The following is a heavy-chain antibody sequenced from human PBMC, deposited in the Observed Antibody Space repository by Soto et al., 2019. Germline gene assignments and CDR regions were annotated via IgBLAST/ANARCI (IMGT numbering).Heavy chain of an antibody. CDR3: AIDSYGDYFSYVWAY. CDR1: GFTFDDYA. V-gene: IGHV3-9*01. D-gene: IGHD4-17*01. CDR2: ISWNSGSI. J-gene: IGHJ4*02. Sequence: SLRLSCAASGFTFDDYAMHWVRQAPGKGLEWVSGISWNSGSIGYADSVKGRFTISRDNAKNSLYLQMNSLRAEDTALYYCAIDSYGDYFSYVWAYWGQGSLVPVSS.